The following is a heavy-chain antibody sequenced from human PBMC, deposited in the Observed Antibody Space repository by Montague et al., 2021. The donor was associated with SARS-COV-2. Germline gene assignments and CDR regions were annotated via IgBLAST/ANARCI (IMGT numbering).Heavy chain of an antibody. Sequence: SETLSLTCTVSGGSISSSSCYWGWHRPPPGMGLVWNRSIYYSGSTYSNPSLKSRVTISVATSKNQFSPKLSSVTAADTAVYYCARQENSSGWFKPDAFDIWGQGTMVTVSS. J-gene: IGHJ3*02. CDR2: IYYSGST. CDR1: GGSISSSSCY. D-gene: IGHD6-19*01. CDR3: ARQENSSGWFKPDAFDI. V-gene: IGHV4-39*01.